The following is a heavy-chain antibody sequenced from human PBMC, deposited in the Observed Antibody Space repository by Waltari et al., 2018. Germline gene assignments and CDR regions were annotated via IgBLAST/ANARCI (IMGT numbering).Heavy chain of an antibody. CDR3: ARDGGTGTPFDN. V-gene: IGHV3-74*01. CDR2: VTTDATNT. J-gene: IGHJ4*02. Sequence: EVQLVQSGGGLVQPGGSLRLSCAASGFTFSGSWIHWFRHAPGQGLVWLSRVTTDATNTDYADSVKGRFTISRDNAKSTVYLQMNSLTAGDTAVYYCARDGGTGTPFDNWGQGTLVTVSS. D-gene: IGHD3-10*01. CDR1: GFTFSGSW.